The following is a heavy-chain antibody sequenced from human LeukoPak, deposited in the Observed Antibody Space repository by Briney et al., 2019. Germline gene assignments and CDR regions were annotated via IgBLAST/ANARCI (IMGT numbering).Heavy chain of an antibody. J-gene: IGHJ4*02. V-gene: IGHV4-59*01. Sequence: SETLSLTCTVSGGSISGYYWSWSRQPPGKGVEWIGNLYYMRGAWYKSSLKSRVTTSVDTSRNEFSLKLSSVTAADTAVYYCATLTPTYDLLTGGSLDYFDYWGQGTLVTVSS. CDR2: LYYMRGA. CDR1: GGSISGYY. CDR3: ATLTPTYDLLTGGSLDYFDY. D-gene: IGHD3-9*01.